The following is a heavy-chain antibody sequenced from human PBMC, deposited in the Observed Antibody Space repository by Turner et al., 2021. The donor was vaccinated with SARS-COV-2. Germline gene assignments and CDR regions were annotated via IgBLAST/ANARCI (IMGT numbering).Heavy chain of an antibody. CDR1: GFTFSSSG. Sequence: QVQLVESGGGVVQPGRSLRLSWAASGFTFSSSGMHWVRQAPGKGLEWVAVIWYDGSNKYYADSVKGRFTISRDNSKNTLYLQMNSLRAEDTAVYYCARDLFQDYGSGSYRLDNWGQGTLVTVSS. D-gene: IGHD3-10*01. J-gene: IGHJ4*02. V-gene: IGHV3-33*01. CDR3: ARDLFQDYGSGSYRLDN. CDR2: IWYDGSNK.